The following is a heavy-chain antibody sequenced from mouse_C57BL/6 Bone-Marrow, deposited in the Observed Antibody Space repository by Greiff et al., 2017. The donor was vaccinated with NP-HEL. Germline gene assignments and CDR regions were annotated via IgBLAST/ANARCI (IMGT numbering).Heavy chain of an antibody. CDR3: ARGAY. Sequence: VQLQQSGAELVKPGASVKISCKASGYEFSNYWMNWVKQRPGKGLEWIGQIYPGDGDTNYNGKFQDKATLTADQSSSTAYMQLSRLTSEDSAVYFCARGAYWGQGTLVTVSA. CDR2: IYPGDGDT. CDR1: GYEFSNYW. J-gene: IGHJ3*01. V-gene: IGHV1-80*01.